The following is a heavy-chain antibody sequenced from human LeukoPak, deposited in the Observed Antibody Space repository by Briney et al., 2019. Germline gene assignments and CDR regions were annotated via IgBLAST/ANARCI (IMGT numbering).Heavy chain of an antibody. V-gene: IGHV1-46*01. CDR2: INPSGGST. Sequence: AASVKVSCKASGYTFTSYYMHWVRQAPGQGLEWMGIINPSGGSTSYAQKFQGRVTMTRDTSTSTVYMELSSLRSEDTAVYYCATRSLSYYYDSSGYSSWGQGTLVTVSS. CDR1: GYTFTSYY. J-gene: IGHJ4*02. D-gene: IGHD3-22*01. CDR3: ATRSLSYYYDSSGYSS.